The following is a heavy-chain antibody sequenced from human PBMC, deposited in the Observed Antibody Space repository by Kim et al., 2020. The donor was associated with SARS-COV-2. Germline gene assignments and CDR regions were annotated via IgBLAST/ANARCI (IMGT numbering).Heavy chain of an antibody. CDR3: TTVVKVCSGGSCYSDYFDY. D-gene: IGHD2-15*01. CDR1: GFTFSNAW. CDR2: IKSKTDGGTT. J-gene: IGHJ4*02. Sequence: GGSLRLSCAASGFTFSNAWMSWVRQAPGKGLEWVGRIKSKTDGGTTDYAAPVKGRFTISRDESKNTLYLQMNSPKTGDTAVYYCTTVVKVCSGGSCYSDYFDYWGAGTLVTVSS. V-gene: IGHV3-15*01.